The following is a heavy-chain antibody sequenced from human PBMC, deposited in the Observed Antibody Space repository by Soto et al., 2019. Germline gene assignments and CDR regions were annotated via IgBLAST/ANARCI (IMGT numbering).Heavy chain of an antibody. CDR2: IRSKAYGGTT. CDR1: GFTFGDYA. J-gene: IGHJ6*02. D-gene: IGHD3-10*01. V-gene: IGHV3-49*03. Sequence: GGSLRLSCTASGFTFGDYAMSWFRQAPGKGLEWVGFIRSKAYGGTTEYAASVKGRFTISRDDSKSIAYLQMNSLKTEDTAVYYCTRDTGLRVLWFGPKPHVMDVWGQGTTVTVAS. CDR3: TRDTGLRVLWFGPKPHVMDV.